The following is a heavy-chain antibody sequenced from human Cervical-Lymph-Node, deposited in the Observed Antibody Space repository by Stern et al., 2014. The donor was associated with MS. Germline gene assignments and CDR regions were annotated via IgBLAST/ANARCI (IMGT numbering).Heavy chain of an antibody. CDR1: GFTFSSYD. CDR3: ARVRFSGYDYFDY. CDR2: IRYDGSEK. J-gene: IGHJ4*02. Sequence: VQLVESGGVVVQPGRSLRLSCTASGFTFSSYDMHWVRQAPGKGLEWVAHIRYDGSEKHYADSVRGRFTISRDNSKNTVYLQMNSLRVGDTAVYYCARVRFSGYDYFDYWGQGTLVTVSS. D-gene: IGHD5-12*01. V-gene: IGHV3-33*01.